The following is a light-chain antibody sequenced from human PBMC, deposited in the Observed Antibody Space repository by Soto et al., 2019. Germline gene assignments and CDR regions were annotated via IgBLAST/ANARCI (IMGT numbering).Light chain of an antibody. CDR3: MQSQQTPPT. CDR2: FGS. Sequence: DIVMTQSPLSLPVTPGEPASISCSSRQSLLQSNGYNYLDWYLQKPGQSPQLLIFFGSYRASGVPDRFSGSGSGTDFTLKIRSVEAEDVGIYYCMQSQQTPPTFGQGTRVEIK. V-gene: IGKV2-28*01. J-gene: IGKJ1*01. CDR1: QSLLQSNGYNY.